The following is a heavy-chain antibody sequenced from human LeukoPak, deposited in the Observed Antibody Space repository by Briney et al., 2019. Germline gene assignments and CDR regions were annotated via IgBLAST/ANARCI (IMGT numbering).Heavy chain of an antibody. CDR1: GGTFSSYA. Sequence: SVELSCKASGGTFSSYAISWVRQAPGQGLEWMGGIIPIFGTANYAQKFQGRVTITADESTSTAYMELSSLRSEDTAVYYCARTRDYDFWSGYYPPYYYYGMDVWGQGTTVTVSS. CDR2: IIPIFGTA. CDR3: ARTRDYDFWSGYYPPYYYYGMDV. D-gene: IGHD3-3*01. V-gene: IGHV1-69*13. J-gene: IGHJ6*02.